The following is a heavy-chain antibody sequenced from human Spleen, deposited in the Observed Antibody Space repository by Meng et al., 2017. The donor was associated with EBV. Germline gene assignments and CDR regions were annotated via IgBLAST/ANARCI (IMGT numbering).Heavy chain of an antibody. CDR2: INFGGRI. CDR3: AREDNSSFDP. V-gene: IGHV4-39*07. CDR1: GDSISGSTYY. Sequence: QLQLQQSAPVLVQPSETLSLTCSISGDSISGSTYYWDWIRQPPGKGLEWIASINFGGRIYYNPSLKSRVTISVDTSKNQFSLKLRSVTAADTAVYYCAREDNSSFDPWGQGTLVTVSS. J-gene: IGHJ5*02. D-gene: IGHD6-13*01.